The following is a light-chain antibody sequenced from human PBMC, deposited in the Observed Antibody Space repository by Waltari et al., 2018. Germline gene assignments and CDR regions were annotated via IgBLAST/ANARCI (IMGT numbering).Light chain of an antibody. CDR3: QVWDSSSDPVI. CDR1: NSGTKS. CDR2: DDR. V-gene: IGLV3-21*04. J-gene: IGLJ2*01. Sequence: SYVLTQTPSVSVAPRKTARITCGGDNSGTKSVHWYQQKPGQAPVLVIYDDRDRASGIPERISGSNSGNTATLTISRVEAGDEADYYCQVWDSSSDPVIFGGGTKLTVL.